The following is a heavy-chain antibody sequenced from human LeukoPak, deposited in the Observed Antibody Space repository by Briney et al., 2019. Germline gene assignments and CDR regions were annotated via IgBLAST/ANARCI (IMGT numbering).Heavy chain of an antibody. J-gene: IGHJ4*02. CDR3: AGEGYGDYEGDY. CDR1: GFTFSSYA. Sequence: GRSLRLSCAASGFTFSSYAMHWVRQAPGKGLEWVAVISYDGSNKYYADSVKGRFTISRDNAKNSLYLQMNSLRAEDTAVYYCAGEGYGDYEGDYWGQGTLVTVSS. D-gene: IGHD4-17*01. V-gene: IGHV3-30*04. CDR2: ISYDGSNK.